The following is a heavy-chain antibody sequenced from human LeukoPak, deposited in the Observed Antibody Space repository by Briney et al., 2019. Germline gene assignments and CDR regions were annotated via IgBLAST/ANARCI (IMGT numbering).Heavy chain of an antibody. CDR1: GYSISSGYY. D-gene: IGHD1-26*01. J-gene: IGHJ5*02. CDR3: ARDLTYSGNPNWFDP. CDR2: IYHSGST. Sequence: PSETLSLTCTVSGYSISSGYYWGWIRQPPGKGLEWIGSIYHSGSTYYNPSLKSRVTISVDTSKNQFSLKLSSVTAADTAVYYCARDLTYSGNPNWFDPWGQGTLVTVSS. V-gene: IGHV4-38-2*02.